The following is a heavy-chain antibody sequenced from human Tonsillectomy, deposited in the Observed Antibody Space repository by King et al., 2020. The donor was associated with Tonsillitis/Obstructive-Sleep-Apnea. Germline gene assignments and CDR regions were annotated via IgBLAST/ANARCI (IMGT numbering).Heavy chain of an antibody. V-gene: IGHV4-4*07. Sequence: SWIRQPAGKTLEWIGRFYTSGNTNYHPSLKSRVTMSVDTSKNQFSLKLSSVTDAATAVYYCARGYSSSWVDYWGQGTMVIVSS. J-gene: IGHJ4*02. D-gene: IGHD6-13*01. CDR2: FYTSGNT. CDR3: ARGYSSSWVDY.